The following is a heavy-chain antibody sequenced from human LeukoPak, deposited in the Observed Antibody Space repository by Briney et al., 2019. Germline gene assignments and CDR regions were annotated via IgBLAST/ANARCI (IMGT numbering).Heavy chain of an antibody. J-gene: IGHJ6*02. Sequence: GGSLRLSCVASGFTFSNYAMSWVRPAPGRGLEWVSGISGTGGNTYSADSVKGRFTISRDNSKNTLYLQMNSLRAEDTAVFYCAKDREYSGSYRPGPTRYYYGMDVWGQGTTVTVSS. V-gene: IGHV3-23*01. CDR1: GFTFSNYA. CDR2: ISGTGGNT. D-gene: IGHD1-26*01. CDR3: AKDREYSGSYRPGPTRYYYGMDV.